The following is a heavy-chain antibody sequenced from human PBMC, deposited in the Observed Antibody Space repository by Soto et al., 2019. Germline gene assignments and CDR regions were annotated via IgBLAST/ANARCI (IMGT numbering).Heavy chain of an antibody. CDR3: ARGWPWHIAVAGIGWSSHYMDV. CDR2: ISSNGGST. V-gene: IGHV3-64*01. D-gene: IGHD6-19*01. CDR1: GFTFSSYA. Sequence: EVQLVESGGGLVQPGGSLRLSCAASGFTFSSYAMHWVRQAPGKGLEYVSAISSNGGSTYYANSVKGRFTISRDNSKNTLYLQMGSLRAEDMAVYYCARGWPWHIAVAGIGWSSHYMDVWGKGTTVTVSS. J-gene: IGHJ6*03.